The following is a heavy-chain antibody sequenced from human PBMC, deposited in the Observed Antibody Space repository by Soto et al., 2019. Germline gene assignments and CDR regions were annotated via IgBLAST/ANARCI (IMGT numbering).Heavy chain of an antibody. CDR3: AKDMGSAVAGISRY. V-gene: IGHV3-9*01. J-gene: IGHJ4*02. Sequence: EVQLVESGGGLVQPGRSLRLSCAASGFTFDDYAMHWVRQAPGKGLEWVSGISWNSGSIGYAVSVKGRFTISRDNAKNSLYLQMNSLRAEDTALYYCAKDMGSAVAGISRYWGQGTLVTVSS. CDR1: GFTFDDYA. CDR2: ISWNSGSI. D-gene: IGHD6-19*01.